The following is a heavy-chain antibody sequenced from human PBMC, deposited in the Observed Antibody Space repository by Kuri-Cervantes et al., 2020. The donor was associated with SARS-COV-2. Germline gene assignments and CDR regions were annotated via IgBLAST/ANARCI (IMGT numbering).Heavy chain of an antibody. CDR2: IWYDGSNK. V-gene: IGHV3-33*01. CDR1: GFTFSSYG. Sequence: GESLKISCAASGFTFSSYGMHWVRQTPGKGLEWVAVIWYDGSNKYYADSVKGRFTISRDNSKNTLYLQMNSLRAEDTAVYYCARGIAVAGMFDYWGQGTLVTVSS. D-gene: IGHD6-19*01. J-gene: IGHJ4*02. CDR3: ARGIAVAGMFDY.